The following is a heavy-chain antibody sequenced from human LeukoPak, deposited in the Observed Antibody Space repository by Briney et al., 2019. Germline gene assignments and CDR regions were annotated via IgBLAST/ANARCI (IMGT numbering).Heavy chain of an antibody. D-gene: IGHD5-12*01. CDR3: ARGPSGYHNT. CDR1: GFTFSSYG. Sequence: GGSLRLSCAASGFTFSSYGIHWVRQAPGKGLEWVAFIRYDGTNKYYADSVKGRFTISRDNSKNTLYLQMNSLRAEDTAVYYCARGPSGYHNTGGQGTLVTVSS. V-gene: IGHV3-30*02. CDR2: IRYDGTNK. J-gene: IGHJ4*02.